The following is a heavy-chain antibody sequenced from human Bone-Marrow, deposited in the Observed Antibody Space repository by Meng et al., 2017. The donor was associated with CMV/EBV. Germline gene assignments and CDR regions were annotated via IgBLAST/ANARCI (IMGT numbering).Heavy chain of an antibody. J-gene: IGHJ4*01. CDR3: AKARSTSTYYFGN. Sequence: GESLKISCAASGFTFSSYAMSWVRQAPGKGLEWVSAISGSGGSTYYADSVKGRFTISRDNSKNTLYLQMNSLRAEDTAVYYCAKARSTSTYYFGNWGQAPRVTGSS. CDR1: GFTFSSYA. V-gene: IGHV3-23*01. D-gene: IGHD2-2*01. CDR2: ISGSGGST.